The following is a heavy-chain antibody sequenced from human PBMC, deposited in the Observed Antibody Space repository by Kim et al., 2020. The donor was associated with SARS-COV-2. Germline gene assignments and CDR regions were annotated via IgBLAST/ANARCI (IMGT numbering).Heavy chain of an antibody. CDR3: ARSIADAEARGIGVYFHP. CDR1: GFTFSSYW. Sequence: GGSLRLSCAASGFTFSSYWMSWVRQAPGKGLEWVATIRQDGSDTYYADSVRGRFTISRDNTKNSVFLQMNSLRAEDTAVYYCARSIADAEARGIGVYFHPWGQGTLVTVSS. J-gene: IGHJ1*01. CDR2: IRQDGSDT. D-gene: IGHD3-10*01. V-gene: IGHV3-7*01.